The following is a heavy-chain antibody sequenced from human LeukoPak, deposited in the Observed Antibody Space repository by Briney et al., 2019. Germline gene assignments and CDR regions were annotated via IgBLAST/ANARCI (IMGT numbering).Heavy chain of an antibody. CDR1: GFTFDDYA. D-gene: IGHD2-15*01. V-gene: IGHV3-48*01. CDR3: ARGDCSGGSCYLSLTTIDY. Sequence: GGSLRLSCAASGFTFDDYAMHWVRQAPGKGLEWLSYISSSSSTIYYADSVKGRFTISRDNAKNSLYLQMNSLRAEGTAVYYCARGDCSGGSCYLSLTTIDYWGQGTLVTVSS. CDR2: ISSSSSTI. J-gene: IGHJ4*02.